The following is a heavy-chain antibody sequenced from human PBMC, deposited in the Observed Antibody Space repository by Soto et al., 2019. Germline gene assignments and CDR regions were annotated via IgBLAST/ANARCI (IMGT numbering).Heavy chain of an antibody. CDR1: GGSISSYY. V-gene: IGHV4-59*08. Sequence: PSETLSLTCTVSGGSISSYYWSWIRQPPGKGLEWIGYIYYSGSTNYNPSLKSRVTMSVDTSKNQFSLKLSSVTAADTAVYYCASFRDYYYGMDVWGQGTTVTVSS. CDR2: IYYSGST. J-gene: IGHJ6*02. CDR3: ASFRDYYYGMDV.